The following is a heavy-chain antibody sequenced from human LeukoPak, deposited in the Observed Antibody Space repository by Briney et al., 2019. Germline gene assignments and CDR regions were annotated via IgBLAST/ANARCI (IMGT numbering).Heavy chain of an antibody. CDR2: ISSSGSTI. Sequence: PGGYLILYCAASGFTFSSYEMNWVRQAPGKGLEWVLYISSSGSTIYYADSVKGRFTISSDNAKNSLYLQMNSLRAEDTAVYYCARGTFLAASDFDYWGQGTLVTVSS. CDR3: ARGTFLAASDFDY. D-gene: IGHD2-15*01. CDR1: GFTFSSYE. V-gene: IGHV3-48*03. J-gene: IGHJ4*02.